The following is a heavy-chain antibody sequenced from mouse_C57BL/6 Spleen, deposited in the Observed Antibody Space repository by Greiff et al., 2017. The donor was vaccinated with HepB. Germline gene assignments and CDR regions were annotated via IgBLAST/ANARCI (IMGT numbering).Heavy chain of an antibody. Sequence: EVQLQESGPGLVKPSQSLSLTCSVTGYSITSCYYWKWIRQFPGNQLEWMGYISYDGSNNYNPSLKNRISITRDTSKNQFFLKLNSVTTEDTATYYCAIYCDYGVGFAYWGQGTLVTVSA. D-gene: IGHD2-4*01. V-gene: IGHV3-6*01. CDR1: GYSITSCYY. CDR2: ISYDGSN. J-gene: IGHJ3*01. CDR3: AIYCDYGVGFAY.